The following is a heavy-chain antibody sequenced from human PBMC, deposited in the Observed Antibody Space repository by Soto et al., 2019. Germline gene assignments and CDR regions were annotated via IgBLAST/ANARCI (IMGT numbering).Heavy chain of an antibody. CDR3: ARLGESSSWYYFDY. V-gene: IGHV3-30-3*01. CDR2: ISYDGSNK. CDR1: GFTYSSYA. Sequence: PGGSLRRSCAASGFTYSSYAMHWVRHAPGKGLEWVAVISYDGSNKYYADSVKGRFTISRDNSKNTLYLQMNSLKAEDTAVYYCARLGESSSWYYFDYWGQGTLVTVSS. J-gene: IGHJ4*02. D-gene: IGHD6-13*01.